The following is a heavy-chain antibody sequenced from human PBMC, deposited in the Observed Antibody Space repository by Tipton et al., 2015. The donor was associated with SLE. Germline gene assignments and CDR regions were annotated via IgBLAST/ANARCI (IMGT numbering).Heavy chain of an antibody. Sequence: LRLSCAVYGGSFSGYYWSWIRQPPGKGLEWIGEINHSGSTNYNPSLKSRVTISVDTSKNQFSLKLSSVIAADTAVYYCARDGAARGDFDYWGQGTLVTVSS. CDR1: GGSFSGYY. CDR2: INHSGST. CDR3: ARDGAARGDFDY. V-gene: IGHV4-34*01. J-gene: IGHJ4*02. D-gene: IGHD6-6*01.